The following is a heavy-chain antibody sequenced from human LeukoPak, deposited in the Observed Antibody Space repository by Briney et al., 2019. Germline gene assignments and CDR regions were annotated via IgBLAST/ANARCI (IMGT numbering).Heavy chain of an antibody. CDR3: ARDIYSYGYSDY. D-gene: IGHD5-18*01. V-gene: IGHV1-69*05. Sequence: SVKVSCKASGGTFSSYAISWVRQAPGQGLEWMGGIIPIFGTANYAQKLQGRVTMTTDTSTSTAYMELRSLRSDDTAVYYCARDIYSYGYSDYWGQGTLVTVSS. CDR1: GGTFSSYA. CDR2: IIPIFGTA. J-gene: IGHJ4*02.